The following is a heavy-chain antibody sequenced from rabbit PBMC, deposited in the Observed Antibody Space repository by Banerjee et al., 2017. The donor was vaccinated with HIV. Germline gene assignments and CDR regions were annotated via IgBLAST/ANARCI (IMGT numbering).Heavy chain of an antibody. CDR3: ARDHPYAVYGGHGYADL. J-gene: IGHJ4*01. Sequence: QSLEESGGDLVKPGGSLTLTCKASGFSFSSSYWICWVRQAPGKGLEWIACIYGGSSGYTYYASWAKGRFTISKTSSTTVTLQMTSLTAADTATYFCARDHPYAVYGGHGYADLWGPGTLVTVS. V-gene: IGHV1S40*01. CDR1: GFSFSSSYW. D-gene: IGHD6-1*01. CDR2: IYGGSSGYT.